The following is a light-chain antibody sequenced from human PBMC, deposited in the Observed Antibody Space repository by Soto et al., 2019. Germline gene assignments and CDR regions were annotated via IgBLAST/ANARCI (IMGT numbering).Light chain of an antibody. V-gene: IGKV3D-15*01. J-gene: IGKJ5*01. CDR2: RTS. Sequence: EIVMTQSPATLSVSPGERATISCRASQSVSSSLAWYQQKPGQAPRLLIYRTSTRATGIPARFSGSGSGTEFTLTISSLQSEDFAVYYCQQYNNWLPITFGQGTRLEIK. CDR3: QQYNNWLPIT. CDR1: QSVSSS.